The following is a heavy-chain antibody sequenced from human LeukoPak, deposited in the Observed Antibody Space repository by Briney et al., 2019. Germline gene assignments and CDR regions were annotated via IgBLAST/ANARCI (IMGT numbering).Heavy chain of an antibody. V-gene: IGHV3-7*01. J-gene: IGHJ4*02. D-gene: IGHD2-15*01. CDR1: GFTFSNYW. CDR2: IKQDGSEK. CDR3: AREGVVAAFDYFDY. Sequence: PGGSLRLSCAASGFTFSNYWMSWVRQAPGKGLEWVANIKQDGSEKYYVDSVKGRFTISRDNAKNSLYLQMNSLRAEDTAVYYCAREGVVAAFDYFDYWGQGTLVTVSS.